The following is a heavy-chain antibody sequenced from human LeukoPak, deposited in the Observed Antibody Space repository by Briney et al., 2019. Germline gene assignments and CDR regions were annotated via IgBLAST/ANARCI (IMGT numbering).Heavy chain of an antibody. J-gene: IGHJ4*02. CDR3: AKEGRSLQTY. Sequence: GGSLRLSCAASGFMFSSNWMSWVRLAPGKGLEWVVNIKEDGTETYYVDSVKGRFTISRDNAKNSLYLQMNSLRVEDTAVYYCAKEGRSLQTYWGQGTLVTVSS. CDR1: GFMFSSNW. V-gene: IGHV3-7*03. D-gene: IGHD5-24*01. CDR2: IKEDGTET.